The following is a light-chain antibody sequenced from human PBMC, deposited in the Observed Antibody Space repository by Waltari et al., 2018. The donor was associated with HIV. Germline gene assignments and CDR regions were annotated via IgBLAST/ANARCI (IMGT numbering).Light chain of an antibody. CDR3: AAWDDSLNGYVV. CDR2: RND. J-gene: IGLJ2*01. V-gene: IGLV1-47*01. CDR1: SYNIGHNS. Sequence: QSVLTHPPSASGTPGQRVTIPCSGSSYNIGHNSVYWPQPLPGTAPTLLIYRNDQRPSGVPDRFSGSKSGTSASLAISGLRSEDEADYYCAAWDDSLNGYVVFGGGTKLTVL.